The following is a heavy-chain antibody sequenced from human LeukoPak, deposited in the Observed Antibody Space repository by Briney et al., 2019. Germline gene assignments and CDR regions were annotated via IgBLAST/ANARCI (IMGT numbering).Heavy chain of an antibody. D-gene: IGHD2-2*01. J-gene: IGHJ4*02. CDR2: INHSGST. CDR3: ARLDCSSTSCFLHY. V-gene: IGHV4-34*01. CDR1: GGSFSGYY. Sequence: TPSETLSLTCAVYGGSFSGYYWSWIRQPPGKGLEWIGEINHSGSTNYNPSLKSRVTISVDTSKNQFYLKLSSVTAADTAVYYCARLDCSSTSCFLHYWGQGTLVTVSS.